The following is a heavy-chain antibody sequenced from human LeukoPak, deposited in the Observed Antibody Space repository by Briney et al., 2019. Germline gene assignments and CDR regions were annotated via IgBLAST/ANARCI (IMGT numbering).Heavy chain of an antibody. Sequence: GGSLRLSCAASGFTFRSYTMNWVRQAPGKGLEWVSSITSGSSYIYYADSVKGRFSISRDNAKNSLYLQMNSLRAEDTAVYYCARDLSIAVAGTGTFDYWGQGTLVTVSS. D-gene: IGHD6-19*01. CDR3: ARDLSIAVAGTGTFDY. CDR1: GFTFRSYT. CDR2: ITSGSSYI. J-gene: IGHJ4*02. V-gene: IGHV3-21*01.